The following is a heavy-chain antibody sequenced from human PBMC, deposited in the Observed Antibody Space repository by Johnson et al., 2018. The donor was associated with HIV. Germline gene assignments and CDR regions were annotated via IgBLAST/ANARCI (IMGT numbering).Heavy chain of an antibody. V-gene: IGHV3-30-3*01. Sequence: QVQLVESGGGVVQPGRSLRLSCAVSGFTFRTYAMHWVRQAPGKGLEWVAVLSYDGSKEYYVDSVKGRFNLSRDSSKNTLYLQMNSLKTEDTAVYYCTTDLEWELLHDAFDIWGQGTMVTVSS. J-gene: IGHJ3*02. CDR2: LSYDGSKE. CDR1: GFTFRTYA. CDR3: TTDLEWELLHDAFDI. D-gene: IGHD1-26*01.